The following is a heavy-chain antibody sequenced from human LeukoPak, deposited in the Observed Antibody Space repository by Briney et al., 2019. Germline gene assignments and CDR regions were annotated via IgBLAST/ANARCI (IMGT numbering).Heavy chain of an antibody. V-gene: IGHV3-9*01. Sequence: PGGSLRLSCAASGFTFDDYAMHWVRQAPGKGLEWVSGISWNSGSIGYADSVKGRFTISRDNAKNSLYLQMNSLRAEDTALYYCAKDISGSSHYYIDYWGQGTLVTVSS. CDR2: ISWNSGSI. CDR3: AKDISGSSHYYIDY. D-gene: IGHD6-13*01. CDR1: GFTFDDYA. J-gene: IGHJ4*02.